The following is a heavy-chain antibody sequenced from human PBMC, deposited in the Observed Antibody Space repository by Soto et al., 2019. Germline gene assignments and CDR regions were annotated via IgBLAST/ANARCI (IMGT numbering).Heavy chain of an antibody. J-gene: IGHJ4*02. Sequence: ASETLSLTCTVSGGSISSYYWSWIRQPPGKGLEWIGYIYYSGSTNYNPSLKSRVTISVDTSKNQFSLKLSSVTAADTAVYYCARVSSTLGGYYDILTGYPAYIDWGQGTLVTVSS. CDR1: GGSISSYY. CDR3: ARVSSTLGGYYDILTGYPAYID. V-gene: IGHV4-59*01. CDR2: IYYSGST. D-gene: IGHD3-9*01.